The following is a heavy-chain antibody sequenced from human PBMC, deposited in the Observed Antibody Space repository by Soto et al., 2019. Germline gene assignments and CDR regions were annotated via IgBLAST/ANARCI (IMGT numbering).Heavy chain of an antibody. CDR2: ISYDGSNK. V-gene: IGHV3-30-3*01. D-gene: IGHD3-22*01. J-gene: IGHJ6*02. CDR3: ARVDRTITTFYYYGMDV. CDR1: GFSFTYYA. Sequence: QVQLVESGGGVVQPGGSLRLSCAASGFSFTYYALHWVRQAPGKWLDWVAVISYDGSNKYYADSVKGRFTISRDDSRSTLYLQMNSLRTEDSAVYYCARVDRTITTFYYYGMDVWGQGTTVTVSS.